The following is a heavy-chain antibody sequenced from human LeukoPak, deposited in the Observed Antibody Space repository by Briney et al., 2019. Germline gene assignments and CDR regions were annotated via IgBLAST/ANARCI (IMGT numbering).Heavy chain of an antibody. CDR3: AREGGFHYDSSGGAFDI. Sequence: GGSLRLSCAASGFTFSRFTMNWVRQAPGKGLEWVSSISSNGAYIYYADSLRGRLTISRDNAKNSLYLQVNRLGAEDTAVYYCAREGGFHYDSSGGAFDIWGQGTMVTVSS. CDR2: ISSNGAYI. J-gene: IGHJ3*02. V-gene: IGHV3-21*01. D-gene: IGHD3-22*01. CDR1: GFTFSRFT.